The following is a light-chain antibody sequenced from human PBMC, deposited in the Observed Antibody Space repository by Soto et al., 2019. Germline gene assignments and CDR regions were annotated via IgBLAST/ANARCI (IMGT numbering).Light chain of an antibody. V-gene: IGLV2-14*01. CDR3: SSYTSSSTPRWV. Sequence: QSALTQPASVSGSPGQSITISCTGTSSDVGAYNYVSWYQQHPGKAPKLMIYDVSNRPSGLSNRFSGSKSGNTASLTISGLQAEDEADYHCSSYTSSSTPRWVFGGGTKVTVL. J-gene: IGLJ3*02. CDR2: DVS. CDR1: SSDVGAYNY.